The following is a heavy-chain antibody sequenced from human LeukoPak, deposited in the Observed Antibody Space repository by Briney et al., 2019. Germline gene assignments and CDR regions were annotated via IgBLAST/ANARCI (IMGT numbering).Heavy chain of an antibody. V-gene: IGHV5-51*01. CDR1: GYSFTSYW. CDR2: IYPGDSDT. Sequence: GESLKISCKGSGYSFTSYWIGWVRQMPGKGLEWMGIIYPGDSDTRYSPSFQGQVTISADKSISTAYLQWSSLKASDTAMYYCARTNSGWYSPYDVFDFWGQGTMVTVSS. CDR3: ARTNSGWYSPYDVFDF. D-gene: IGHD6-19*01. J-gene: IGHJ3*01.